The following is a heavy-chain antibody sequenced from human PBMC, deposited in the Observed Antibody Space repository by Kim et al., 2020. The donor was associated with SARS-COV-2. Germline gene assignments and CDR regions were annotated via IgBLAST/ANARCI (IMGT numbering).Heavy chain of an antibody. CDR3: ARGVYDYIWGSYRYSWFDP. J-gene: IGHJ5*02. D-gene: IGHD3-16*02. Sequence: SETLSLTCAVSGGSISSGGYSWSWIRQPPGKGLECIGYIYHSGSTYYNPSLKSRVTISVDRSKNQFSLKLSSVTAADTAVYYCARGVYDYIWGSYRYSWFDPWGQGTLVTVSS. CDR1: GGSISSGGYS. V-gene: IGHV4-30-2*01. CDR2: IYHSGST.